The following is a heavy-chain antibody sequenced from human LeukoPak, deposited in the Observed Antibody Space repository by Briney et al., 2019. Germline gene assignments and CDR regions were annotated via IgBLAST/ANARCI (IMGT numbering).Heavy chain of an antibody. CDR1: GGSISSNSYY. D-gene: IGHD4-17*01. CDR2: IYYSGST. J-gene: IGHJ4*02. V-gene: IGHV4-39*02. CDR3: ARDPGGEYGDHVGY. Sequence: PSETLSLTCTVSGGSISSNSYYWGWIRQPPGKGLEWIGTIYYSGSTYYNPSLKSRVTISVDTSKNQFSLKLTSVTAADTAVYYCARDPGGEYGDHVGYWGQGTLVTVSS.